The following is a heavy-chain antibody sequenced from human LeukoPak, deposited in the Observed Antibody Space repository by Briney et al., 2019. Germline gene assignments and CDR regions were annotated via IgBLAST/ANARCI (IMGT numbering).Heavy chain of an antibody. CDR3: ARRRAEGGSNGHYNGFDP. CDR2: IFFSGST. V-gene: IGHV4-59*08. D-gene: IGHD6-13*01. CDR1: RDSINAYY. J-gene: IGHJ5*02. Sequence: PSETLSLTCTLSRDSINAYYRCSIRPPPRGRRECMGYIFFSGSTKYNPSLESRVTISVDTSKNQFSLKLSSVAAADTAVYYCARRRAEGGSNGHYNGFDPWGQGILVTVSS.